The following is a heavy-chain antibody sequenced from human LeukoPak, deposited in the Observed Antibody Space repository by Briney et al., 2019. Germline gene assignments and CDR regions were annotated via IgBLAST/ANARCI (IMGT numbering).Heavy chain of an antibody. D-gene: IGHD2-2*01. J-gene: IGHJ4*02. CDR3: ARAPRYCSSTSCSTDYFDY. CDR1: GGTFSSYA. Sequence: SVKVPCKASGGTFSSYAISWVRQAPGQGLEWMGGIIPIFGTANYAQKFQGRVTITTDESTSTAYMELSSLRSEDTAVYYCARAPRYCSSTSCSTDYFDYWGQGTLVTVSS. V-gene: IGHV1-69*05. CDR2: IIPIFGTA.